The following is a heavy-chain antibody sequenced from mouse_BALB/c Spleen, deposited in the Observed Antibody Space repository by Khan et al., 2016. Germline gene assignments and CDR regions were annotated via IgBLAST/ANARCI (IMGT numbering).Heavy chain of an antibody. CDR1: GYTFTDYS. Sequence: QIQLVQSGPELKKPGETVKISCKASGYTFTDYSMHWVKQAPGKGLKWMGWINTETGELAYADDFKGRFAFSLETSASTAYLQINNLKNEDTATYFWSTNDWGQGTTLTVSS. J-gene: IGHJ2*01. CDR3: STND. V-gene: IGHV9-2-1*01. CDR2: INTETGEL. D-gene: IGHD4-1*01.